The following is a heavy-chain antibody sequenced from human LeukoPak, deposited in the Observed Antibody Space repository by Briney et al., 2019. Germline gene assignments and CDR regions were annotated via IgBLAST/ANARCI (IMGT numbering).Heavy chain of an antibody. V-gene: IGHV4-59*01. J-gene: IGHJ4*02. CDR1: GGSISNYY. D-gene: IGHD5-18*01. Sequence: LETLSLTCSVSGGSISNYYWSWIRQPPGKGLEWIGYNFYTGSTKYNPSLKSRVTISVDTAKNQFSLKLSSVTAADTAVYYCARVGGYTYGYEFDYWGQGTLVTVSS. CDR2: NFYTGST. CDR3: ARVGGYTYGYEFDY.